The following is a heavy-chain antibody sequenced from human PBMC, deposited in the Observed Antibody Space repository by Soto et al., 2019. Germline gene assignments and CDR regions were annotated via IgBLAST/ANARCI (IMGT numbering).Heavy chain of an antibody. Sequence: QVQLVESGGGVVQPGRSLRLSCAASGFTFSSYAMHWVRQAPGKGLEWVAVISYDGSNKYYADSVKGRFTISRDNSKNTLYRQMNSLRAEDTAVYYCARLTHGNYYGMDVWGQGTTVTVSS. V-gene: IGHV3-30-3*01. D-gene: IGHD2-15*01. J-gene: IGHJ6*02. CDR1: GFTFSSYA. CDR2: ISYDGSNK. CDR3: ARLTHGNYYGMDV.